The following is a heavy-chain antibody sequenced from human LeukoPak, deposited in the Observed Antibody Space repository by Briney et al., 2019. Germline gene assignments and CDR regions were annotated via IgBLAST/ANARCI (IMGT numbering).Heavy chain of an antibody. CDR1: GFTFNNYW. Sequence: PGGSLRLSCAASGFTFNNYWMSWVRQAPGKGLEWVANIKQDGSEKNYVDSVKGRLTISRDNAKNSLYLQVDSLRAEDTAVYYCASISSSFVAFDIWGQGTVVTVSS. V-gene: IGHV3-7*01. D-gene: IGHD6-13*01. CDR2: IKQDGSEK. CDR3: ASISSSFVAFDI. J-gene: IGHJ3*02.